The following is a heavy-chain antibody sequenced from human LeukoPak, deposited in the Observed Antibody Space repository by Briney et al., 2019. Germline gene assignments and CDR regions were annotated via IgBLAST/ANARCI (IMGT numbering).Heavy chain of an antibody. V-gene: IGHV4-39*02. CDR3: ARELGSSDAPYYYYYYMDV. D-gene: IGHD3-10*01. J-gene: IGHJ6*03. CDR1: GGSISSSSYY. Sequence: PLETLSLTCTVSGGSISSSSYYWGWIRQPPGKGLEWIGSIYYSGSTYYNPSLKSRVTISVDTSKNQFSLKLSSVTAADTAVYYCARELGSSDAPYYYYYYMDVWGKGTTVTVSS. CDR2: IYYSGST.